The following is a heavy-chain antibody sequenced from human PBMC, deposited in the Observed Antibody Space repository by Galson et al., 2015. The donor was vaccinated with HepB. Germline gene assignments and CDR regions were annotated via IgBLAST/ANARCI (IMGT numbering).Heavy chain of an antibody. V-gene: IGHV3-23*01. J-gene: IGHJ4*02. CDR2: MSGSGGST. D-gene: IGHD1-26*01. CDR1: EFTFSNYA. Sequence: SLRLSCAASEFTFSNYAMSWVRQAPGKGLEWVSGMSGSGGSTHYADSVKGRFTISRDNSKNTLYLQMNSLRAEDTAVYYCAKDLGSPYGLDSWGQGTLVTVSA. CDR3: AKDLGSPYGLDS.